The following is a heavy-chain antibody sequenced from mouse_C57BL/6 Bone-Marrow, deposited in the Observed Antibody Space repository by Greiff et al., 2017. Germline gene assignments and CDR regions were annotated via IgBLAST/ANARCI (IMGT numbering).Heavy chain of an antibody. CDR2: IYPGDGDT. J-gene: IGHJ3*01. Sequence: VQLQQSGPELVKPGASVKISCKASGYAFSSSWMNWVKQRPGKGLEWIGRIYPGDGDTNYNGKFKGKATLTADKSSSTAYMQLSSLTYEDTAVYFCARSGEYDVGGAHRGERTLVTVSA. V-gene: IGHV1-82*01. CDR1: GYAFSSSW. D-gene: IGHD2-14*01. CDR3: ARSGEYDVGGAH.